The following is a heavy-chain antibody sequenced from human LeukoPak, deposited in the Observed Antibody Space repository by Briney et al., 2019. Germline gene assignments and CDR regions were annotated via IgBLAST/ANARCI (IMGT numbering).Heavy chain of an antibody. CDR3: ANENYYGSGSYPDY. D-gene: IGHD3-10*01. CDR2: ISYDGSNK. CDR1: GFTFSSYG. V-gene: IGHV3-30*18. Sequence: PGGSLRLCCAASGFTFSSYGIHWVRQAPGKGLEWVALISYDGSNKYYADSVKGRFTISRDNSKNTLYLQMNSLRAEDTAVYYCANENYYGSGSYPDYWGQGTLVTVSS. J-gene: IGHJ4*02.